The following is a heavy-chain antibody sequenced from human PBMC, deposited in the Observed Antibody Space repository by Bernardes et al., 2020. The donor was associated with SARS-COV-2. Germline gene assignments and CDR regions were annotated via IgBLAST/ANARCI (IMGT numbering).Heavy chain of an antibody. CDR1: GGSISSSSYY. V-gene: IGHV4-39*02. D-gene: IGHD6-13*01. CDR2: IYYSGST. J-gene: IGHJ4*02. CDR3: ARDPLPLGWLAAAEYYFDY. Sequence: SETLSLTCTVSGGSISSSSYYWGWIRQPPGKGLEWIGSIYYSGSTYYNPSLKSRVTISVDTSKNQFSLKLSSVTAADTAVYYCARDPLPLGWLAAAEYYFDYGGQGALVTVSS.